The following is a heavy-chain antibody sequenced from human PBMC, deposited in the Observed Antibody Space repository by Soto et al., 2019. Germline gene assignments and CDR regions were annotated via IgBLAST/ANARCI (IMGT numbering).Heavy chain of an antibody. D-gene: IGHD3-22*01. CDR2: IYYSGST. V-gene: IGHV4-31*03. CDR3: AREYYDSSGYYQLYYFDY. Sequence: SETLSLTCTVSGGSISSGGYYWSWIRQHPGKGLEWIGYIYYSGSTYYNPSLKSRVTISVDTSKNQFSLKLSSVTAADTAVYYCAREYYDSSGYYQLYYFDYWGQGTLVTVSS. J-gene: IGHJ4*02. CDR1: GGSISSGGYY.